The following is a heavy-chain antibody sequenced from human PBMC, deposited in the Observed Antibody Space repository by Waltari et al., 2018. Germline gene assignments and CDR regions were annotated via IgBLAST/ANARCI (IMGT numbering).Heavy chain of an antibody. J-gene: IGHJ4*02. CDR1: GFTFSRYG. D-gene: IGHD6-6*01. CDR2: ISYDGSNK. V-gene: IGHV3-30*18. CDR3: AKDRPDSSSSRGDY. Sequence: QVQLVESGGGVVQPGRSLRLSCAASGFTFSRYGMHWVRQDPGKGRGWVAVISYDGSNKYYAGSVKGRFTISRDNSKNTLYLQMNSLRAEDTAVYYCAKDRPDSSSSRGDYWGQGTLVTVSS.